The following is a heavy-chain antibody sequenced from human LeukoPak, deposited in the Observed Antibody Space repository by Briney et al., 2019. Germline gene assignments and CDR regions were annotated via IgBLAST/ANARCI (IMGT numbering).Heavy chain of an antibody. V-gene: IGHV3-21*01. CDR1: GFTFSSYS. D-gene: IGHD2-15*01. CDR2: ISSSSSYI. J-gene: IGHJ6*02. CDR3: ARDRVVVVAATLVGYGMDV. Sequence: GGSLRLSCAASGFTFSSYSMNWVRQAPGKGLEWVSSISSSSSYIYYADSVKGRFTISRDNAKNSLYLQMNSLRAEDTAVYYCARDRVVVVAATLVGYGMDVWGQGTTVTASS.